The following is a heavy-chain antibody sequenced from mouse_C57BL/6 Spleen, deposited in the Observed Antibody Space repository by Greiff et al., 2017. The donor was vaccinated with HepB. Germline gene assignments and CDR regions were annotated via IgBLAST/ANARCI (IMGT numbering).Heavy chain of an antibody. J-gene: IGHJ3*01. CDR3: ARLFITTVVATPY. CDR2: IYPRSGNT. V-gene: IGHV1-81*01. Sequence: VQLQQSGAELARPGASVKLSCKASGYTFTSYGISWVKQRTGQGLEWIGEIYPRSGNTYYNEKFKGKATLTADKSSSTAYMELRSLTSEDSAVYFCARLFITTVVATPYWGQGTLVTVSA. D-gene: IGHD1-1*01. CDR1: GYTFTSYG.